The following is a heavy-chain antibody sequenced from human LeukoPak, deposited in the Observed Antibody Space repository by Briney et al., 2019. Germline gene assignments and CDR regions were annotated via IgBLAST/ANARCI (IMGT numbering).Heavy chain of an antibody. V-gene: IGHV3-30*12. CDR2: ISYDGSKK. Sequence: GGSLRLSCAASGFTFSNFGMHWVRQAPGKGLQWVALISYDGSKKYYEDSVKGRFTISRDNAKNSLYLQMNSLRAEDTAVYYCARDLGRFAAAGTNNWFDPWGQGTLVTVSS. CDR1: GFTFSNFG. J-gene: IGHJ5*02. CDR3: ARDLGRFAAAGTNNWFDP. D-gene: IGHD6-13*01.